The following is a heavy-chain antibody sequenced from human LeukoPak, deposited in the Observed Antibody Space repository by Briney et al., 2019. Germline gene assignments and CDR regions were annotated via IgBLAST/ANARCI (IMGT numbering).Heavy chain of an antibody. V-gene: IGHV3-43*02. CDR3: AKDPTDSAAAPGLGIDY. D-gene: IGHD6-13*01. Sequence: GGSLRLSCVASGFTFSRYWMHWVRQAPGKGLEWVSLISGDGGSTYYADSVKGRFTISRDNSKSSLYLQMNSLRTEDTALYYCAKDPTDSAAAPGLGIDYWGQGTLVTVSS. CDR1: GFTFSRYW. J-gene: IGHJ4*02. CDR2: ISGDGGST.